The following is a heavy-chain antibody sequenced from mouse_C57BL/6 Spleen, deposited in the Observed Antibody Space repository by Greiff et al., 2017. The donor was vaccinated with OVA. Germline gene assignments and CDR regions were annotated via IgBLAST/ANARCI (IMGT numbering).Heavy chain of an antibody. Sequence: EVNVVESGGGLVKPGGSLKLSCAASGFTFSDYGMHWVRQAPEKGLEWVAYISSGSSTIYYADTVKGRFTISRDNAKNTLFLQMTSLRSEDTAMYYCARGLSPYYFDYWGQGTTLTVSS. CDR2: ISSGSSTI. V-gene: IGHV5-17*01. CDR3: ARGLSPYYFDY. CDR1: GFTFSDYG. D-gene: IGHD2-2*01. J-gene: IGHJ2*01.